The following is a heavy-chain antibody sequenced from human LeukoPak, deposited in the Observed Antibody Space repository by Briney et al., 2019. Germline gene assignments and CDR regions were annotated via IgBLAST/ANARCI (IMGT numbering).Heavy chain of an antibody. CDR2: ISYDGSNK. CDR3: AWSGLGGAY. J-gene: IGHJ4*02. CDR1: GFTFSSYA. V-gene: IGHV3-30*04. Sequence: GGSLTLSCAASGFTFSSYAMHWVRQAPGKGLEWVAVISYDGSNKYYADSVKGRFTISRDNSKNTLYLQMNSLRAEDTAVYYCAWSGLGGAYWGQGTLVTVSS. D-gene: IGHD3-3*01.